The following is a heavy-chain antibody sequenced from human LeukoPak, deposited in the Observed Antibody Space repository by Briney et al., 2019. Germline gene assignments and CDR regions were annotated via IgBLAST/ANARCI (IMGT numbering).Heavy chain of an antibody. CDR1: GYTFTSYD. CDR2: MNPNSGNT. CDR3: ARGMNFWSGYRLDY. Sequence: ASVKVSCKASGYTFTSYDINWVRQATGQGLEWMGWMNPNSGNTGYAQKFQGRVTITRNTSISTAYMELSSLRSEDTAVYYCARGMNFWSGYRLDYWGQGTLVTVSS. J-gene: IGHJ4*02. V-gene: IGHV1-8*03. D-gene: IGHD3-3*01.